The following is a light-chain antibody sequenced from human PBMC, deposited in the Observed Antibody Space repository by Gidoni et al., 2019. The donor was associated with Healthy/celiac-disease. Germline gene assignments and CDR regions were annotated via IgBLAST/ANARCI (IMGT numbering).Light chain of an antibody. CDR3: NSRDSSGNHRGV. CDR2: GKN. J-gene: IGLJ3*02. Sequence: SSELTQDPAVSVALGQTVRITCQGDSLRSYYASWYQQKPGQAPVLVIYGKNNRPSGIPDRFSGSSSGNTASLTITGAQAEDVADYYCNSRDSSGNHRGVFGGGTKLTVL. CDR1: SLRSYY. V-gene: IGLV3-19*01.